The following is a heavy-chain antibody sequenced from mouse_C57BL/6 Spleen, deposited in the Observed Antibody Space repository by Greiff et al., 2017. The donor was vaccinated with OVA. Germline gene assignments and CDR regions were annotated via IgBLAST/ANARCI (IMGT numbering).Heavy chain of an antibody. CDR2: ISSGSSTI. J-gene: IGHJ2*01. V-gene: IGHV5-17*01. Sequence: DVKLVESGGGLVKPGGSLKLSCAASGFTFSDYGMHWVRQAPEKGLEWVAYISSGSSTIYYADTVKGRFTISRDNAKNTLFLQMTSLRSEDTAMYYCARIYGSSYYYFDYWGQGTTLTVSS. CDR1: GFTFSDYG. D-gene: IGHD1-1*01. CDR3: ARIYGSSYYYFDY.